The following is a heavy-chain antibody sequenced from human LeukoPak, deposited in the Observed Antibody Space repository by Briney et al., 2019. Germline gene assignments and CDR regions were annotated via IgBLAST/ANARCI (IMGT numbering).Heavy chain of an antibody. D-gene: IGHD5-24*01. CDR1: GFTFSSYA. V-gene: IGHV3-30*04. J-gene: IGHJ4*02. CDR2: ISYDGSNK. Sequence: GGSLRLSCAASGFTFSSYAMHWVRQAPGKGLEWVAVISYDGSNKYYADSVKGRFTISRDNAKNSLYLQMNSLRAEDTAVYYCARDRVEYYFDYWGQGTLVTVSS. CDR3: ARDRVEYYFDY.